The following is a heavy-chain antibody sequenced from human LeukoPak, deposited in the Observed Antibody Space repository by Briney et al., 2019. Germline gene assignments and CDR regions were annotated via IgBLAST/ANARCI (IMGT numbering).Heavy chain of an antibody. D-gene: IGHD3-22*01. CDR2: ISSYGSNK. Sequence: PGRSLRLSCAASGFTFSIYDMHWVRQAPGKGLEWVAVISSYGSNKYYADSVKGRFTISRDNSKNTLFLQMNSLRAEDTAVYYCAKDRRYYDGSSYYSHDGFDLWGQGTMVTVSS. CDR1: GFTFSIYD. V-gene: IGHV3-30*18. CDR3: AKDRRYYDGSSYYSHDGFDL. J-gene: IGHJ3*01.